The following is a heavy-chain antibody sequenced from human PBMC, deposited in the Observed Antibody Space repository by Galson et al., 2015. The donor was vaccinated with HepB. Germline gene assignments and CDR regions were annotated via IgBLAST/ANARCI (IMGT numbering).Heavy chain of an antibody. CDR2: IYYSGST. CDR3: AREMDIVVVPAAVDAFDI. J-gene: IGHJ3*02. D-gene: IGHD2-2*03. Sequence: SETLSLTCTVSGGSISSSSYYWGWIRQPPGKGLEWIGSIYYSGSTYYNPSLKSRVTISVDTSKNQFSLKLSSVTAADTAVYYCAREMDIVVVPAAVDAFDIWGQGTMVTVSS. CDR1: GGSISSSSYY. V-gene: IGHV4-39*07.